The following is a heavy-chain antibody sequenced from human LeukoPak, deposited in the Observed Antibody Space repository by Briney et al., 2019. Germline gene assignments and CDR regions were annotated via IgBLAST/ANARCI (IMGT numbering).Heavy chain of an antibody. CDR2: IETDGSEK. V-gene: IGHV3-7*01. CDR3: ARENWTNDY. J-gene: IGHJ4*02. CDR1: GFTFTTYW. D-gene: IGHD1/OR15-1a*01. Sequence: GASLRLSCAASGFTFTTYWMSWVRQAPGKGLEWVANIETDGSEKYYVDSVKGRFTISRDNAKNSLYLQMNSLRAEDTALYYCARENWTNDYWGRRTLVTVSS.